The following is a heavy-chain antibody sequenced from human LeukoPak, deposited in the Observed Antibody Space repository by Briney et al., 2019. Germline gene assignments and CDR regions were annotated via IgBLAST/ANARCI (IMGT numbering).Heavy chain of an antibody. J-gene: IGHJ6*02. D-gene: IGHD2-15*01. Sequence: ASVKVSRKASGYTFTGYYMHWVRQAPGQGLEWMGWLNPNSGGTNYAQKFQGRVTMTRDTSISTAYMELSRLRSDDTAVYYCARVPCSGGSCYRSYGMDVWGQGTTVTVSS. CDR2: LNPNSGGT. CDR3: ARVPCSGGSCYRSYGMDV. V-gene: IGHV1-2*02. CDR1: GYTFTGYY.